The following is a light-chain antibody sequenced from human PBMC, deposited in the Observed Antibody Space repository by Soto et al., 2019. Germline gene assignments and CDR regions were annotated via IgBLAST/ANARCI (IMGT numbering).Light chain of an antibody. CDR2: DVN. CDR3: CSYAGGPWV. V-gene: IGLV2-11*01. J-gene: IGLJ3*02. CDR1: SSDVGGYNY. Sequence: QSALTQPRSVSGSPGQSVTISCTGTSSDVGGYNYVSWYRQHPGKAPKLLIYDVNERPSGVPDRFSGSKTGNTASLTISGLQAEDEADYYCCSYAGGPWVFGGGTQLTVL.